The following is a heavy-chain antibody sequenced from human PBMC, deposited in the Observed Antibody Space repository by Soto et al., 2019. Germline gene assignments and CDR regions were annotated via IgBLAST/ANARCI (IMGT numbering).Heavy chain of an antibody. V-gene: IGHV3-23*01. CDR3: ARRGSGSYYDY. Sequence: EVQVLESGGGLVQPGGSLRLSCAASGFTFSSYAMRWVRQAPGKGLEWVSAISGSGDSTYYADSVKGRFTISRDNSKNTVYLQMNSLRGEDTAVYYCARRGSGSYYDYWGQGTLVTVSS. CDR2: ISGSGDST. J-gene: IGHJ4*02. D-gene: IGHD1-26*01. CDR1: GFTFSSYA.